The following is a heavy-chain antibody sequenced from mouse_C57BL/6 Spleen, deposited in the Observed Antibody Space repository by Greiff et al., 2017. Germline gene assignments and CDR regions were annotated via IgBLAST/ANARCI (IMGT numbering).Heavy chain of an antibody. V-gene: IGHV1-9*01. CDR1: GYTFTGYW. Sequence: QVQLQQSGAELMKPGASVKLSCKSTGYTFTGYWIEWVKPRPGHGLAWIGEILPGSGSTNYNEKFKGKATFTAATSSNTAYMQLSSLTTEDSAIYYCARGWLLPLYYFDYWAQCPTLTVSS. J-gene: IGHJ2*01. D-gene: IGHD2-3*01. CDR3: ARGWLLPLYYFDY. CDR2: ILPGSGST.